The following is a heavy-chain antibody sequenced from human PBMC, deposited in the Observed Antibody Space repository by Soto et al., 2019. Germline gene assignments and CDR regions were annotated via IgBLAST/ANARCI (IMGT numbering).Heavy chain of an antibody. V-gene: IGHV3-7*03. J-gene: IGHJ6*02. CDR2: RKQDGSEK. CDR3: ASGAAAAITGYYYGMDV. CDR1: GFTFSSYW. D-gene: IGHD2-2*01. Sequence: GGSLRLSCAASGFTFSSYWMSWVRQAPGKGLEWVANRKQDGSEKYYVDSVKGRFTISRDNAKNSLYLQMNSLRAEDTAVYYCASGAAAAITGYYYGMDVWGQGTTVTVSS.